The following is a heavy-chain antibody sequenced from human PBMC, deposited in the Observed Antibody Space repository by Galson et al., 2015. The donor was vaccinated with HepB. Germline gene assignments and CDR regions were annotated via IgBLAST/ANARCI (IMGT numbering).Heavy chain of an antibody. V-gene: IGHV3-48*01. CDR1: GFTFSSYS. CDR3: ARERVPNNYESSAYYRPFGFDF. CDR2: ISSSSSTI. Sequence: SLRLSCAASGFTFSSYSMNWVRQAPGKGLEWVSYISSSSSTIYYADSVKGRFTISRDNAKNSLYLQMNSLRAEDTALYYCARERVPNNYESSAYYRPFGFDFGGQGTMVTVSS. D-gene: IGHD3-22*01. J-gene: IGHJ3*01.